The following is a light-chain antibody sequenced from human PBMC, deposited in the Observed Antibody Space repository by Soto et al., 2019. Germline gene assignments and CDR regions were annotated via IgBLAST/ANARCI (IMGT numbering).Light chain of an antibody. V-gene: IGKV3-15*01. Sequence: EIVFTQSPATLSVSPGGRATLSCRASRSISANLAWYQHNPGQGPRLLIYAASTRATGIPARFSGSGSGTEFTLTISSLQSEDFAVYYCQQYNNWPLTFGGGTKVDIK. J-gene: IGKJ4*01. CDR1: RSISAN. CDR2: AAS. CDR3: QQYNNWPLT.